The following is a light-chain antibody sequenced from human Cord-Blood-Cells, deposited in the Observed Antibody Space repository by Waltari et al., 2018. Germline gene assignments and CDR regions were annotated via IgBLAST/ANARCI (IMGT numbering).Light chain of an antibody. J-gene: IGLJ3*02. CDR1: SSNIGRNT. CDR2: SNN. V-gene: IGLV1-44*01. Sequence: QSVLTQPPSASGTPGQRVTNSCSGSSSNIGRNTVNWYQQLPGTAPKLLIYSNNQRPSGVPDRFSGSKSGTSASLAISGLQSEDEADYYCAAWDDSLNCPVFGGGTKLTVL. CDR3: AAWDDSLNCPV.